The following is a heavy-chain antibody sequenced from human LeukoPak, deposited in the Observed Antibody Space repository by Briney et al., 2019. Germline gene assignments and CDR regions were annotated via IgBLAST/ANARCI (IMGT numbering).Heavy chain of an antibody. Sequence: SETLSLTCAVSDDSFSSHYWTWIRQPPGKGLEWVGYISYIGSTNYNPSLKSRVTISIDTSRNQFSLRLSSVTAADTAVYYCARDLVTVAKGFDIWGQGTMVSVSS. V-gene: IGHV4-59*11. J-gene: IGHJ3*02. CDR2: ISYIGST. CDR1: DDSFSSHY. CDR3: ARDLVTVAKGFDI. D-gene: IGHD4-17*01.